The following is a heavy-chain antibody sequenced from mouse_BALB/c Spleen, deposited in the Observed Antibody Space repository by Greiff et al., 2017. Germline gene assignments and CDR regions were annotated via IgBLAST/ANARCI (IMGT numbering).Heavy chain of an antibody. V-gene: IGHV2-6-7*01. J-gene: IGHJ4*01. D-gene: IGHD2-1*01. CDR1: GFSLTGYG. CDR3: ARDRYYGNYGAMDY. Sequence: QVQLKESGPGLVAPSQSLSITCTVSGFSLTGYGVNWVRQPPGKGLEWLGMIWGGGSTDYNSALKSRLSISKDNSKSQVFLKMNSLQTDDTARYYCARDRYYGNYGAMDYRGQGTSATVSS. CDR2: IWGGGST.